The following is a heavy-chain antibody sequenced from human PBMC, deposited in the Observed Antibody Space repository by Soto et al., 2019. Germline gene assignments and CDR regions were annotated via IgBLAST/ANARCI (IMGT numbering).Heavy chain of an antibody. D-gene: IGHD4-17*01. CDR2: IYNSGTT. J-gene: IGHJ4*02. CDR3: ASGAPSRY. Sequence: QMQLQESGPGLVKPSETLSLTCSVSGGSFSNYYWAWIQQAPGQGLEWIGSIYNSGTTNYNPSLKSRVIISIESSKSQFSLRLNSVTVADSAVYFCASGAPSRYWGQGILVAVSS. V-gene: IGHV4-59*08. CDR1: GGSFSNYY.